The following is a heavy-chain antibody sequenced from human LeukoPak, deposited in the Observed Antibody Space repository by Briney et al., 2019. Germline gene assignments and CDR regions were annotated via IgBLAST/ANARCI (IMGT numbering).Heavy chain of an antibody. Sequence: PGGSLRPPSSASGFTFDSYAMGWVRQAPGMGLEWVSSISRSGDASFYAASVRGRFSISRDNSKNTLYLQMGSLGADDTALYYCAKDLLPTWHNWFDSWGQGTLVTVSS. D-gene: IGHD5-12*01. CDR2: ISRSGDAS. J-gene: IGHJ5*01. V-gene: IGHV3-23*01. CDR3: AKDLLPTWHNWFDS. CDR1: GFTFDSYA.